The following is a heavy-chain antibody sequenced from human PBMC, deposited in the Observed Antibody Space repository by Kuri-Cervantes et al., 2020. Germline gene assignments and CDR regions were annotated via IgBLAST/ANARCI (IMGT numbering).Heavy chain of an antibody. Sequence: GSLRLSCTVSGGSISSSSYYWGWIRQPPGKGLEWIGSIYHSGSTYYNPSLKSRVTISVDTSKNQFSLKLSSVTAADTAVYYCARTYLDILTGYFIFEYWGQGTQVTVSS. CDR2: IYHSGST. J-gene: IGHJ4*02. V-gene: IGHV4-39*07. CDR3: ARTYLDILTGYFIFEY. CDR1: GGSISSSSYY. D-gene: IGHD3-9*01.